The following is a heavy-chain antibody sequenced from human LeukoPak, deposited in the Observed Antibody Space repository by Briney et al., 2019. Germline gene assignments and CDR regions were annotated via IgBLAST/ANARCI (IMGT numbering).Heavy chain of an antibody. J-gene: IGHJ4*02. D-gene: IGHD3-22*01. V-gene: IGHV3-53*01. Sequence: PGGSLRLSCAASGFIVSDIDLSWVRQAPGKGLEWVSIIYSGGDTHHADSVKGRFTISRDNYKNTLYLQMKSLRADDTAVYYCARGCYYERSGSCPFDYWGQGTLVTVSS. CDR3: ARGCYYERSGSCPFDY. CDR1: GFIVSDID. CDR2: IYSGGDT.